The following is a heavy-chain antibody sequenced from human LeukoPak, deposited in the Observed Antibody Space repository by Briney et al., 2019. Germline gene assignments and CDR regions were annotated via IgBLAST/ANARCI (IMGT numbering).Heavy chain of an antibody. D-gene: IGHD3-3*01. CDR2: IYYSGST. J-gene: IGHJ6*02. V-gene: IGHV4-59*12. CDR3: ARLPITIPYGMDV. CDR1: GGSISSYY. Sequence: SETLSLTCTVSGGSISSYYWSWIRQPPGKGLEWIGYIYYSGSTNYNPSLKSRVTISVDTSKNQFSLKLSSVTAADTAVYYCARLPITIPYGMDVWGQGTTVTVSS.